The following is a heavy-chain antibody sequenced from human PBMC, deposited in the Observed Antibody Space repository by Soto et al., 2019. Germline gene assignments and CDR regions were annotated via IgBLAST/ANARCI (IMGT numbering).Heavy chain of an antibody. CDR3: ARPLVRGVIPGGMDV. Sequence: ASVHVSCKASCYTFTSYGISWVRQAPLQGLEWMGWISAYNGNTNYAQKLQGRVTMTTDTSTSTAYMELRSLRSDDTAVYYCARPLVRGVIPGGMDVWGQGTTVTVSS. CDR2: ISAYNGNT. J-gene: IGHJ6*02. D-gene: IGHD3-10*01. V-gene: IGHV1-18*04. CDR1: CYTFTSYG.